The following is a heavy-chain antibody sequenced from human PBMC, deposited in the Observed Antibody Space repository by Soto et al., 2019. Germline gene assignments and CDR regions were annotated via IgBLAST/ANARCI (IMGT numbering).Heavy chain of an antibody. CDR1: GFTFSSYT. D-gene: IGHD2-21*02. J-gene: IGHJ4*02. CDR3: ARGDVVALTATSNFDY. Sequence: EVQLVESGGGLVKPGGSLRLSCAASGFTFSSYTMKWVRQAPGKGLEWVASISSSYYIKYADSVKGRFTISRDNAKNSLYLQMNSLRAEDTAVYYCARGDVVALTATSNFDYWGQGTLVTVSS. V-gene: IGHV3-21*01. CDR2: ISSSYYI.